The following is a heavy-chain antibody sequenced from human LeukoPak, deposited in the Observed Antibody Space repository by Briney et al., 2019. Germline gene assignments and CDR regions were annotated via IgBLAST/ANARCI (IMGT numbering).Heavy chain of an antibody. CDR3: ARGSYLGDY. CDR2: ISYDGSNK. Sequence: GGSLRLSCAASGFTFSTYGMHWVRQAPGKGLEWVAVISYDGSNKYYADSVKGRFTISRDNSKNTLYLQMNSLRAEDTAVYYCARGSYLGDYWGQGTLVTVSS. D-gene: IGHD3-16*01. J-gene: IGHJ4*02. CDR1: GFTFSTYG. V-gene: IGHV3-30*03.